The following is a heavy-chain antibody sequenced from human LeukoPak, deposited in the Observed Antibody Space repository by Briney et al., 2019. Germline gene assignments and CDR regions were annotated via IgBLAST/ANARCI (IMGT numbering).Heavy chain of an antibody. V-gene: IGHV4-34*01. D-gene: IGHD4-17*01. J-gene: IGHJ5*02. CDR3: ARSGHGDYVIWFDP. CDR2: INHSGST. Sequence: SETLSLTCAVYGGSFSGYYWSWIRQPPGKGLEWIGEINHSGSTNYNPSLKSRVTISVDTSKNQFSLKLSSVTAADTAVYYCARSGHGDYVIWFDPWGQGTLVTVSS. CDR1: GGSFSGYY.